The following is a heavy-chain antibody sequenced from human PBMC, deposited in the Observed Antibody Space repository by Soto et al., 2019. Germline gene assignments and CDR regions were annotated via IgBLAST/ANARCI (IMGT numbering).Heavy chain of an antibody. Sequence: GGSLRLSCAASGFTFSSYAMSWVRQAPGKGLEWVSAISGSGGSTYYADSVKGRFTISRGNSKNTLYLQMNSLRAEDTAVYYCAKDPYYDILTGFQDYGAQGTLVPVSS. CDR1: GFTFSSYA. CDR2: ISGSGGST. CDR3: AKDPYYDILTGFQDY. V-gene: IGHV3-23*01. D-gene: IGHD3-9*01. J-gene: IGHJ4*02.